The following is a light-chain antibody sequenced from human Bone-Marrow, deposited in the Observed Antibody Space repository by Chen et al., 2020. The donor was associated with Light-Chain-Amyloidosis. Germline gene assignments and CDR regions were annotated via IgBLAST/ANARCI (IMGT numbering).Light chain of an antibody. V-gene: IGLV3-21*02. CDR2: DDS. J-gene: IGLJ3*02. CDR1: NIGSTS. CDR3: QVWDRSSDRPV. Sequence: SYVLTQPSSVSVAPGQTATIACGGNNIGSTSVHWYQQTPGQAPLLVDYDDSDRPSGIPERLSGSNSGKTATLTSSRVEAGDEADYYCQVWDRSSDRPVFGGGTKLTVL.